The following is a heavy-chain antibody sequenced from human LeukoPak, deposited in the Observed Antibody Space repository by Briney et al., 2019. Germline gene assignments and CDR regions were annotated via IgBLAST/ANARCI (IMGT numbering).Heavy chain of an antibody. D-gene: IGHD6-19*01. CDR3: AKDTSIAMAGNDC. CDR2: ISGSATST. J-gene: IGHJ4*02. Sequence: AGGSLRLSCAASGFTFSSYAMSWVRQAPGKGLEWVSAISGSATSTYYADSVKGRFTISRDNSKNTLYLQMNSLRAEDTAVYYCAKDTSIAMAGNDCWGQGTLVTVSS. CDR1: GFTFSSYA. V-gene: IGHV3-23*01.